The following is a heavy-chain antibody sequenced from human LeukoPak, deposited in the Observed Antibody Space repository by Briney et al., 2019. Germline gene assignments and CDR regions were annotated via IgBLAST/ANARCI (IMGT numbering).Heavy chain of an antibody. CDR2: INHSGST. D-gene: IGHD4-17*01. CDR1: GGSFSGYY. Sequence: SETLSLTCAVYGGSFSGYYWSWIRQPPGKGLEWIGEINHSGSTNYNPALKSRVTISVDTSKNQFSLKLSSVTAADTAVYYCARGPGYGDYVVDYWGQGTLVTVSS. V-gene: IGHV4-34*01. J-gene: IGHJ4*02. CDR3: ARGPGYGDYVVDY.